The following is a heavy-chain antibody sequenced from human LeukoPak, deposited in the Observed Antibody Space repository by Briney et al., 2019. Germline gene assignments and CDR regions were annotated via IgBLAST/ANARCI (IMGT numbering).Heavy chain of an antibody. D-gene: IGHD4-17*01. CDR3: ATHMTTVTTGFDY. Sequence: GGSLRLSCTASGFTFSNCAMRWVRQAPGHGLEWGSVISGSGTSTYYADSVKGRFTISRDNSKNTLYLQMNSLRAEDTAVYYCATHMTTVTTGFDYWGQGTLVTVSS. CDR1: GFTFSNCA. CDR2: ISGSGTST. V-gene: IGHV3-23*01. J-gene: IGHJ4*02.